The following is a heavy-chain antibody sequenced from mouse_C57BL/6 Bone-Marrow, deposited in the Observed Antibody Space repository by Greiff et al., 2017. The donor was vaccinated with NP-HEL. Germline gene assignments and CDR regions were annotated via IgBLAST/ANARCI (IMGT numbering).Heavy chain of an antibody. CDR1: GYTFTSYW. CDR2: IDPSDSYT. J-gene: IGHJ2*01. D-gene: IGHD1-1*01. Sequence: VQLQQPGAELVMPGASVKLSCKASGYTFTSYWMHWVKQRPGQGLEWIGEIDPSDSYTNYNQKFKGKSTLTVDKSSSTAYMQLSSLTSEDSAVYYCARLLRSYDLDYWGQGTTLTVSS. V-gene: IGHV1-69*01. CDR3: ARLLRSYDLDY.